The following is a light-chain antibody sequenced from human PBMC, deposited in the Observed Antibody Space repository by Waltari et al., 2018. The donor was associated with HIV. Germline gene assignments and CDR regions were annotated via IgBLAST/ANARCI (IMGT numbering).Light chain of an antibody. J-gene: IGLJ2*01. V-gene: IGLV2-23*01. Sequence: QSALTQFASVSGSPGQSITISCTGTSSDVGNYNPVSWYQQHPGKAPKRMIYEGSKRSSGVSNRFSGSKSGNTASLTISGLQAEDEADYYCCSYANSSTVFGGGTKVTVL. CDR3: CSYANSSTV. CDR1: SSDVGNYNP. CDR2: EGS.